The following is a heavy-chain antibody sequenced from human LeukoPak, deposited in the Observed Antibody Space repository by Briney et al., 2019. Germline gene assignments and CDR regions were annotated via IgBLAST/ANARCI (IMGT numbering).Heavy chain of an antibody. V-gene: IGHV1-69*05. CDR3: AGVGSTGYSYGCFDY. Sequence: ASVKVSCKASGGTFSSYAISWVRQAPGQGLEWMGRIIPIFGTANYAQKFQGRVTITTDESTSTAYMELSSLRSEDTAVYYCAGVGSTGYSYGCFDYWGQGTLATVSS. CDR2: IIPIFGTA. D-gene: IGHD5-18*01. J-gene: IGHJ4*02. CDR1: GGTFSSYA.